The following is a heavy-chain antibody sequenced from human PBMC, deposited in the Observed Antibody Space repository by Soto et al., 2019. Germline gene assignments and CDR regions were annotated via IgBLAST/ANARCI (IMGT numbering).Heavy chain of an antibody. Sequence: GGSLRLSCAASEFTVSDNYINWVRQAPGKGLEWVAVIPSGGVSYYADSVKGRFTISRDNSRNTVYLQMNSLRAEDTAVYYCASPPGPPASSGMDVWGQGTTVTVSS. CDR2: IPSGGVS. CDR1: EFTVSDNY. V-gene: IGHV3-53*01. CDR3: ASPPGPPASSGMDV. J-gene: IGHJ6*02. D-gene: IGHD2-8*02.